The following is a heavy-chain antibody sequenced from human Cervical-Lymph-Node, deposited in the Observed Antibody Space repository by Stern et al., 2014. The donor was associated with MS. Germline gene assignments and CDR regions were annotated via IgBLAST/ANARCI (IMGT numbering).Heavy chain of an antibody. D-gene: IGHD3-22*01. CDR1: GFTFHGYA. Sequence: EVQLVESGGGLVQPGRSLRLSCAASGFTFHGYAMHWVRQAPGKGLEWVSGISSNSAGIDYADSVKGRFTISRDNAKNSLYLQMNSLRAEDTALYYCAKGTHYYDGSSMDVWGQGTTVTVSS. CDR3: AKGTHYYDGSSMDV. CDR2: ISSNSAGI. J-gene: IGHJ6*02. V-gene: IGHV3-9*01.